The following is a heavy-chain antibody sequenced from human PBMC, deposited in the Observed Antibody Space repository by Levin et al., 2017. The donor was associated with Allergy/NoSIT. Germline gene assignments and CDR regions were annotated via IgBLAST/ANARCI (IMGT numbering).Heavy chain of an antibody. Sequence: GESLKISCAASGFTFSSYAMSWVRQAPGKGLEWVSAISGSGGSTYYADSVKGRFTISRDNSKNTLYLQMNSLRAEDTAVYYCAKCLWSGSPGDFDYWGQGTLVTVSS. J-gene: IGHJ4*02. D-gene: IGHD1-26*01. CDR1: GFTFSSYA. CDR2: ISGSGGST. V-gene: IGHV3-23*01. CDR3: AKCLWSGSPGDFDY.